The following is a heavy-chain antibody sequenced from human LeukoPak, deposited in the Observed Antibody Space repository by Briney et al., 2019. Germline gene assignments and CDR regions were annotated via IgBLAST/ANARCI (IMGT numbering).Heavy chain of an antibody. CDR3: ARHTYYYGSGSYYPKHLDY. CDR2: IYPGDSDT. CDR1: GYSFTSYW. Sequence: GESLKISCKGSGYSFTSYWIGWVRQMPGKGLEWMGIIYPGDSDTRYSPSFQGQVTISADKSISTAYLQWSSLKASDTAMYYCARHTYYYGSGSYYPKHLDYWGQGILVTVSS. V-gene: IGHV5-51*01. J-gene: IGHJ4*02. D-gene: IGHD3-10*01.